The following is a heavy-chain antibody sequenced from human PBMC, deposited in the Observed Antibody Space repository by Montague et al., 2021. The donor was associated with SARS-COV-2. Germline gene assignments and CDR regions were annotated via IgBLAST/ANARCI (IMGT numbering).Heavy chain of an antibody. Sequence: SETLSLTCTVTGGPISGSSDYWGWIRQSPGKGLEWIASVDYSGNTYYSPSLKSRLTISVDTSKNQFSLKLNSVTAADTALYHCARREYSDGWGDWGQGTLVTVSS. CDR2: VDYSGNT. J-gene: IGHJ4*02. D-gene: IGHD5-12*01. V-gene: IGHV4-39*01. CDR3: ARREYSDGWGD. CDR1: GGPISGSSDY.